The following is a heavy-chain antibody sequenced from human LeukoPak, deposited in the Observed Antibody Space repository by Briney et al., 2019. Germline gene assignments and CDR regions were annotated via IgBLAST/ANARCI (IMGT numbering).Heavy chain of an antibody. V-gene: IGHV4-4*07. D-gene: IGHD3-10*01. Sequence: KPSETLSLTCTVSGGSISSYYWSWIRQPAGKGLEWIGRIYTSGSTNYNPSLKSRVTMSVDTSKNQFSLKLSSVTAADTAVYYCARDAYYYGSGSFRFDYWGQGTLVTVSS. CDR1: GGSISSYY. J-gene: IGHJ4*02. CDR2: IYTSGST. CDR3: ARDAYYYGSGSFRFDY.